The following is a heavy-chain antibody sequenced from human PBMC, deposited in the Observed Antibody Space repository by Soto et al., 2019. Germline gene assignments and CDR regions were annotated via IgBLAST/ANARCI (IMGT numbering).Heavy chain of an antibody. CDR3: ARIKRGLDYYSGMDV. V-gene: IGHV1-2*02. CDR1: GYTFSDYF. CDR2: INPKTAAT. Sequence: QVPMVQSGAEVRKSGASVKVSCKASGYTFSDYFIQWLRQAPGQGLEWVAWINPKTAATNYAKKFQDRVTVTSDTSVSTAYLELTRLRPDDTALYYCARIKRGLDYYSGMDVWGQGTAGSVS. J-gene: IGHJ6*02.